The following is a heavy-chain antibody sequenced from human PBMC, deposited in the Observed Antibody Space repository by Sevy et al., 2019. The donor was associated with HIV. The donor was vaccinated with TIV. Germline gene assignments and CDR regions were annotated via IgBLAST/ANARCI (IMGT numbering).Heavy chain of an antibody. CDR3: ARDGPHDYYDSSGYYSGPENPVLFDY. CDR2: ISYDGSNK. D-gene: IGHD3-22*01. J-gene: IGHJ4*02. CDR1: GFTFSSYA. V-gene: IGHV3-30-3*01. Sequence: GGSRRLSCAASGFTFSSYAMHWVRQAPGKGLEWVAVISYDGSNKYYADSVKGRFTISRDNSKNTLYLQMNSLRAEDTAVYYCARDGPHDYYDSSGYYSGPENPVLFDYWGQGTLVTVSS.